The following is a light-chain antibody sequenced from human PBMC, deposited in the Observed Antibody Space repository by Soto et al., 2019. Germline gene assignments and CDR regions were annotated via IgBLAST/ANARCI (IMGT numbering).Light chain of an antibody. CDR1: QSISRT. V-gene: IGKV3D-15*01. J-gene: IGKJ4*01. CDR3: QQYNNWPLT. Sequence: EIVLTQSPDTPSVSPGERATLSCRASQSISRTLAWYQQKSGQPPSLLIYDASTKATGFPARFSGSGSGTEFTLTINTLQSEDFGVYYRQQYNNWPLTFGGGTTVEIK. CDR2: DAS.